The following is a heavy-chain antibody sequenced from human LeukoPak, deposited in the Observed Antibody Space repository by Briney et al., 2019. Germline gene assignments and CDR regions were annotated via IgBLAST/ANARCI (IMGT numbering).Heavy chain of an antibody. CDR3: ARQMPMGYCSSTSCYENPFDI. CDR2: IYYSGST. J-gene: IGHJ3*02. CDR1: GGSISSSSYY. V-gene: IGHV4-39*01. D-gene: IGHD2-2*01. Sequence: SETLSLTFTVSGGSISSSSYYWGWIRQPPGKGLEWIGSIYYSGSTYYNPSLKSRVTISVDTSKNQFSLKLSSVTAADTAVYYCARQMPMGYCSSTSCYENPFDIWGQGTMVTVSS.